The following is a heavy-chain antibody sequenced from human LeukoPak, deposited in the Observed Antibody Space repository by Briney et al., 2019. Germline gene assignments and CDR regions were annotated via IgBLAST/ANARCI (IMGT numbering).Heavy chain of an antibody. D-gene: IGHD5-12*01. CDR2: ISNDGNSK. Sequence: GMSLRLSCAASGFTLSENYVHWVRQAPGKGLEWVALISNDGNSKDYADSVKGRFTLSGDNSKTTVYLQMNSLRAEDTAVYYCARDRSGFYSVDHWGQGTLVIVSS. CDR3: ARDRSGFYSVDH. V-gene: IGHV3-30-3*01. CDR1: GFTLSENY. J-gene: IGHJ4*02.